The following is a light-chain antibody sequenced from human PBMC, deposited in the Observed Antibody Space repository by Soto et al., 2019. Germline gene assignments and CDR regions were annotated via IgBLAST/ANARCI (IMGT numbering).Light chain of an antibody. CDR2: QTS. Sequence: EIILTQSPGTLSVSPGERATLSCRGSQSINREFLAWYQQKPGQAPRLLMFQTSTRASGVPDRFSGSGSGTDFTLTITGLEPEYSAVYYCQQYGDSPAYTFGQGTKLEI. J-gene: IGKJ2*01. CDR3: QQYGDSPAYT. V-gene: IGKV3-20*01. CDR1: QSINREF.